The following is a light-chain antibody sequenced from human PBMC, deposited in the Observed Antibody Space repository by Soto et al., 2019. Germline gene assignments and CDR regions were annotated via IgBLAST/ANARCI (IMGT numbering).Light chain of an antibody. Sequence: DIQMTQSPSFLSASVGDKVTITCRATESVSKWLAWYQEKPGNPPRPLIYDASTLESGVPSRFSGSGSGTEFTLTISILQADDFAIYYCQQYNSYSWTFGQGTKVEMK. CDR1: ESVSKW. CDR2: DAS. V-gene: IGKV1-5*01. J-gene: IGKJ1*01. CDR3: QQYNSYSWT.